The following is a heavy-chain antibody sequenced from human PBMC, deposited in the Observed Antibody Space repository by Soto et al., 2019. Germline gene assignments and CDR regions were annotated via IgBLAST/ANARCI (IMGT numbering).Heavy chain of an antibody. J-gene: IGHJ4*02. CDR3: ERDAAMVSSTDYFDY. CDR1: GFSFSSYS. V-gene: IGHV3-21*01. CDR2: ISSSSSYI. Sequence: PGRSLRLSCAASGFSFSSYSMNWVRQAPGKGLEWVSSISSSSSYIYYADSVKGRFTISRDNAKNSLYLKMNSLRAEDTAVYYCERDAAMVSSTDYFDYWGQGTLVTVSS. D-gene: IGHD5-18*01.